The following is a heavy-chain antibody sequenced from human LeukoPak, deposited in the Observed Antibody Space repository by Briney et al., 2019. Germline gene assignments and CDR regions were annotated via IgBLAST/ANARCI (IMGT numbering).Heavy chain of an antibody. CDR3: ARSTVRSDGFDI. CDR1: GYTFTSHF. Sequence: ASVKVSCKASGYTFTSHFMHRVRQAPGQGLEWMGIINPSGGSTSYAQKFQGRVTMTRDMSTSTVYMELSSLRSEDTAVYYCARSTVRSDGFDIWGQGTMVTVSS. J-gene: IGHJ3*02. V-gene: IGHV1-46*01. CDR2: INPSGGST. D-gene: IGHD4-17*01.